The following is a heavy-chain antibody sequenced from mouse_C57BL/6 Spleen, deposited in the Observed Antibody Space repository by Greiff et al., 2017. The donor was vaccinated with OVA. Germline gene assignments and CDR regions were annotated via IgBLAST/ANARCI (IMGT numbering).Heavy chain of an antibody. Sequence: QVQLQQPGAELVKPGASVKLSYKASGYTFTSYWMHWVKQRPGQGLEWIGMIHPNSGSTNYNEKFKSKATLTVDKSSSTAYMQLSSLTSEDSAVYYCARSGYYGAMDYWGQGTSVTVSS. J-gene: IGHJ4*01. V-gene: IGHV1-64*01. D-gene: IGHD2-3*01. CDR2: IHPNSGST. CDR1: GYTFTSYW. CDR3: ARSGYYGAMDY.